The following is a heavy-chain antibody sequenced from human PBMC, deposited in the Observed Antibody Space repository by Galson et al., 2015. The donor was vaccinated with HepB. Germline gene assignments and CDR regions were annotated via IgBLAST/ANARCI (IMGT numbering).Heavy chain of an antibody. CDR3: AREKIVGDSFDT. V-gene: IGHV1-2*02. D-gene: IGHD1-26*01. CDR2: INPNGGT. CDR1: GYTFAGYY. J-gene: IGHJ5*02. Sequence: SVKVSCKASGYTFAGYYMHWVRQAPGQGLEWMGWINPNGGTKYAQKFQGRVTMTRDTSISTAYMELSRLRSDDTAVYYCAREKIVGDSFDTEGQGTLVTVSS.